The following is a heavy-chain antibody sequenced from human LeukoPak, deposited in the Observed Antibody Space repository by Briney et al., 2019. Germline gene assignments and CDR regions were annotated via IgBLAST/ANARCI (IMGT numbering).Heavy chain of an antibody. CDR2: IRSKANSYAT. V-gene: IGHV3-73*01. J-gene: IGHJ4*02. Sequence: GGSLRLSCAASGFTFSGSAMHWVRQASGKGLEWIGRIRSKANSYATAYAASVKGRFTISRDDSKNTAYLQMNSLKTEDTAVYYCCSSSSTDYWGQGTLVTVSS. D-gene: IGHD6-6*01. CDR3: CSSSSTDY. CDR1: GFTFSGSA.